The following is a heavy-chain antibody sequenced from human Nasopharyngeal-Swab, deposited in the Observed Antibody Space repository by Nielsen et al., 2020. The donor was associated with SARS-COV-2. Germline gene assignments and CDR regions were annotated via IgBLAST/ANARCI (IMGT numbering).Heavy chain of an antibody. J-gene: IGHJ5*02. CDR3: ARASRGWS. Sequence: LKISCVASGFTFSSYEMNWVRQAPGKGLEWVSYISTSGATIHYADSVRGRFTISRDNAKKSLYLQMNSLRAEDTAVYYCARASRGWSWGQGTLVTVSS. CDR1: GFTFSSYE. CDR2: ISTSGATI. D-gene: IGHD6-19*01. V-gene: IGHV3-48*03.